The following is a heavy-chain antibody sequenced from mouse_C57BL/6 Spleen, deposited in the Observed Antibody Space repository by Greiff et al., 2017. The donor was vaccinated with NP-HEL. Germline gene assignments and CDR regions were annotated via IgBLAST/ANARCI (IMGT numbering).Heavy chain of an antibody. CDR3: ARELYDGYKDAMDY. Sequence: VQVVESGPGLVAPSQSLSITCTVSGFSLTSYAISWVRQPPGKGLEWLGVIWTGGGTNYNSALKSRLSISKDNSKSQVFLKMNSLQTDDTARYYCARELYDGYKDAMDYWGQGTSVTVSS. V-gene: IGHV2-9-1*01. CDR2: IWTGGGT. D-gene: IGHD2-3*01. CDR1: GFSLTSYA. J-gene: IGHJ4*01.